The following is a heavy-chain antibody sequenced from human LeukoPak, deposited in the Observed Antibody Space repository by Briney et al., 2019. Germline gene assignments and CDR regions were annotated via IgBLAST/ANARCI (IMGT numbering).Heavy chain of an antibody. J-gene: IGHJ5*02. CDR3: ARVASEWELQGWFDP. CDR1: GFTFSSYS. Sequence: GGSLRLSCAASGFTFSSYSMNWVRQAPGKGLEWVAVIWCDGSNKYYADSVKGRFTISRDNSKNTLYLQMNSLRAEDTAVYYCARVASEWELQGWFDPWGQGTLVTVSS. CDR2: IWCDGSNK. V-gene: IGHV3-33*08. D-gene: IGHD1-26*01.